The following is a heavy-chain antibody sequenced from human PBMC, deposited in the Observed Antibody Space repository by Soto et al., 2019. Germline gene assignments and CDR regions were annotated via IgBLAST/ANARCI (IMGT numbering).Heavy chain of an antibody. CDR2: INPNSGGT. J-gene: IGHJ4*02. CDR1: GYTFTGYY. V-gene: IGHV1-2*04. D-gene: IGHD4-4*01. Sequence: ASVKGYCKSSGYTFTGYYMHWVRQAPGQGLEWMGWINPNSGGTNYAQKFQGWVTMTRDTSISTAYMELSRLRSDDTAVYYCARDVGLQLSHWGQGTLVTVSS. CDR3: ARDVGLQLSH.